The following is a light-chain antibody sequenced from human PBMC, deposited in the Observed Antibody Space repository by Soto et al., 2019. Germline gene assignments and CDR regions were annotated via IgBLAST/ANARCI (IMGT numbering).Light chain of an antibody. CDR2: LDRSGSY. Sequence: QSVLTQSSSASASLGSSVKLTCILSSGHSTYIIAWHQQQPGKAPRFLMTLDRSGSYDRGSGVPDRFSGSSSGADRYLTISNLQFEDEGDYYCETWYSNTHKVFGGGTKVTVL. CDR3: ETWYSNTHKV. CDR1: SGHSTYI. J-gene: IGLJ3*02. V-gene: IGLV4-60*02.